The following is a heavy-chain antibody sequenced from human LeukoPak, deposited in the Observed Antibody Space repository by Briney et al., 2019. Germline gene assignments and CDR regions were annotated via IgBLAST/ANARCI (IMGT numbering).Heavy chain of an antibody. CDR2: ISYDGDNE. CDR1: GFTFSNFA. J-gene: IGHJ4*02. Sequence: PGGSLRLSCAASGFTFSNFAMHWVRQAPGKGLEWVAVISYDGDNEYYADSVKGRFTISRDNSKNTLYLQMNSLRAEDTAVYYCARDTHSGYDYFDYWGQGTLVTVSS. D-gene: IGHD5-12*01. V-gene: IGHV3-30-3*01. CDR3: ARDTHSGYDYFDY.